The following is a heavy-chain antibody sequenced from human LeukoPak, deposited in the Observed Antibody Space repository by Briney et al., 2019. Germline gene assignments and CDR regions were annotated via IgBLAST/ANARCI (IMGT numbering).Heavy chain of an antibody. CDR2: IYYTGST. J-gene: IGHJ4*02. CDR1: GGSIGSYY. CDR3: AREDNSGWFDN. Sequence: PSETLSLTCTVPGGSIGSYYWSWIRQPPGKGLEWIGYIYYTGSTDYNPSLKSRVTISVDTSKNQFSLKLSSVTAADTAVYYCAREDNSGWFDNWGQGTLVTVSS. V-gene: IGHV4-59*12. D-gene: IGHD6-19*01.